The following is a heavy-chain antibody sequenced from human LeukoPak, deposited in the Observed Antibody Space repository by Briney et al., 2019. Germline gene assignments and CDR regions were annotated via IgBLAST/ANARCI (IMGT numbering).Heavy chain of an antibody. Sequence: GGSLRLSCAASGFTFSSYEMNWVRQAPGKGLEWGSYISSSGSTIYYAYSVKGRFTISRDNAKNSLYLQMVSLRAEDTAFYYCASSRTERGYSFGYGYWGQGTLVTVSS. V-gene: IGHV3-48*03. D-gene: IGHD5-18*01. J-gene: IGHJ4*02. CDR1: GFTFSSYE. CDR2: ISSSGSTI. CDR3: ASSRTERGYSFGYGY.